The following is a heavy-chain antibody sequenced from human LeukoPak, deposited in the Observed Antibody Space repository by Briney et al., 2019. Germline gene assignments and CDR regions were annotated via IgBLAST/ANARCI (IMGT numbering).Heavy chain of an antibody. D-gene: IGHD3-9*01. CDR3: ARLAPGNYNILTGDPKVVFDY. J-gene: IGHJ4*02. CDR2: VHSSGST. Sequence: PSETLSLTCTVSGGSISSFFWSWIRQPPGKGLEWIGYVHSSGSTKYNPSLKSRLIISVDMSKNQFSLKLRSVSVADTAVYYCARLAPGNYNILTGDPKVVFDYWAREPWSPSPQ. CDR1: GGSISSFF. V-gene: IGHV4-59*01.